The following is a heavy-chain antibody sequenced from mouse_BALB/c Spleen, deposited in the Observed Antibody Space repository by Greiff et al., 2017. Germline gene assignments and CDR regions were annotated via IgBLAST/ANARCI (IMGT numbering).Heavy chain of an antibody. Sequence: VKLVESGPGLVAPSQSLSITCTVSGFSLTGYGVNWVRQPPGKGLEWLGMIWGDGSTDYNSALKSRLSISKDNSKSQVFLKMNSLQTDDTARYYCARIYYGYDERGYYAMDYWGQGTSVTVSS. CDR2: IWGDGST. V-gene: IGHV2-6-7*01. CDR3: ARIYYGYDERGYYAMDY. J-gene: IGHJ4*01. CDR1: GFSLTGYG. D-gene: IGHD2-2*01.